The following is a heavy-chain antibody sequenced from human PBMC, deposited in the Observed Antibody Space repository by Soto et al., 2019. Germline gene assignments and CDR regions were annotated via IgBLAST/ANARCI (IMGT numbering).Heavy chain of an antibody. J-gene: IGHJ4*02. D-gene: IGHD6-13*01. Sequence: QVQLVQSGAEVKKPGASVKVSCKTSGYTFIGYYLNWVRQAPGQGLDWMGWVNPHTGGTHYAQKFDGRVTMTRDTSTYTAYMELSGLKFDDTATYFCARVMAYEQQLVPFDYWGQGTLVTVSS. CDR1: GYTFIGYY. CDR2: VNPHTGGT. CDR3: ARVMAYEQQLVPFDY. V-gene: IGHV1-2*02.